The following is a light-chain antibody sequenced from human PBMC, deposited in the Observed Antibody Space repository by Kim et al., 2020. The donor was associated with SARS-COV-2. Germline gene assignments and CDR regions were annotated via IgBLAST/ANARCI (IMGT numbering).Light chain of an antibody. J-gene: IGLJ3*02. CDR3: SSWDTSLSAWV. CDR1: SNNGGYQG. CDR2: RDN. Sequence: RQTDTLTCTGNSNNGGYQGVAWLQQHQGHPPKLVSYRDNNRPSGISERFSASRSGNTASLTITGLQPEDEADYYCSSWDTSLSAWVFGGGTKLTVL. V-gene: IGLV10-54*01.